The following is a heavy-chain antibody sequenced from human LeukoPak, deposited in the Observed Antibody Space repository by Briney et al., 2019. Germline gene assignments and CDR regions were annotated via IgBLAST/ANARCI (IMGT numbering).Heavy chain of an antibody. CDR3: AGYGSGWSVDV. CDR2: IIPIFGTA. Sequence: ASVKVSCKASGGTFSSYAISWVRQAPGQGLEWMGGIIPIFGTANYAQKFQGRVTITADESTSTAYMELSSLRSGDTAVYYCAGYGSGWSVDVWGKGTTVTVSS. CDR1: GGTFSSYA. D-gene: IGHD6-19*01. V-gene: IGHV1-69*13. J-gene: IGHJ6*04.